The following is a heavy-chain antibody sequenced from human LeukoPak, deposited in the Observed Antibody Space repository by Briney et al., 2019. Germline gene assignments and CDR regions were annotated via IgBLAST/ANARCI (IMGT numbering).Heavy chain of an antibody. CDR2: IWYDGSNK. J-gene: IGHJ4*02. CDR1: GFTFSSYG. Sequence: GRSLRLSCAASGFTFSSYGMHWVRQAPGKGLEWVAVIWYDGSNKYYADSVKGRFTISRDNSKNTLYLQMNSLKAEDTAVYYCARDRVGASDWGQGTLVTVSS. D-gene: IGHD1-26*01. V-gene: IGHV3-33*01. CDR3: ARDRVGASD.